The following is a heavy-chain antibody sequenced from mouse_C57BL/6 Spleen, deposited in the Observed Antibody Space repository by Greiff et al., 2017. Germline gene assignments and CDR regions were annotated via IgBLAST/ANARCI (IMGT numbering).Heavy chain of an antibody. Sequence: EVKLMESGPELVKPGASVKISCKASGYSFTGYYMNWVKQSPEKSLAWIGEINPSTGGTTYNQKFKAKATLTVDKSSSTAYMRLKSLTSEDSAVDYCARWGDYDELFDYWGQGTTLTVSS. CDR3: ARWGDYDELFDY. J-gene: IGHJ2*01. V-gene: IGHV1-42*01. CDR2: INPSTGGT. D-gene: IGHD2-4*01. CDR1: GYSFTGYY.